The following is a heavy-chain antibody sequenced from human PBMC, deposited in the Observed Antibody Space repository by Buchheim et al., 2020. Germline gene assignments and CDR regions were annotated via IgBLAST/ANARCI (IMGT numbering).Heavy chain of an antibody. Sequence: QVQLQESGPGLVKPSGTLSLTCAVSGGSISSSNWWSWVRQPPGKGLEWIGEINNSGSTNYNPSLKSRVTIYVVKSKNQFSLKLSSVTAADTAVYYCARVPDGAPYYYYGMDVWGQGTT. V-gene: IGHV4-4*02. J-gene: IGHJ6*02. D-gene: IGHD3-10*01. CDR2: INNSGST. CDR3: ARVPDGAPYYYYGMDV. CDR1: GGSISSSNW.